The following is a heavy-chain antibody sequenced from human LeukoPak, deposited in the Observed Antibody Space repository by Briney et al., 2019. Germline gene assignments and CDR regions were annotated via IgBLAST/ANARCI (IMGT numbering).Heavy chain of an antibody. CDR1: GYTFTSYA. J-gene: IGHJ4*02. V-gene: IGHV1-3*01. CDR2: INAGNGNT. Sequence: ASVKVSCKASGYTFTSYAMHWVRQAPGQRLEWMGWINAGNGNTKYSQKFQGRVTITRDTSASTAYMELSSLRSDDTAVYYCARDYPENYYDRTLWDYWGQGTLVTVSS. D-gene: IGHD3-22*01. CDR3: ARDYPENYYDRTLWDY.